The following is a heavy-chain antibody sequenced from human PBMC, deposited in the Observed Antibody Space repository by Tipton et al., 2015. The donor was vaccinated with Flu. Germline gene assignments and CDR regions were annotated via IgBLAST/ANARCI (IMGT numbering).Heavy chain of an antibody. CDR1: GGSISSYTYY. D-gene: IGHD3-9*01. CDR3: AKEGSYNILTNYYNKGVDP. J-gene: IGHJ5*02. Sequence: LRLSCTVSGGSISSYTYYWGWFRQSPGTGLEWIGSIYYSGTTYYNPSLKSRVTMSIDTSKYQFSLKVTSVTAADTAVYYCAKEGSYNILTNYYNKGVDPWGQGTLVIVSS. CDR2: IYYSGTT. V-gene: IGHV4-39*07.